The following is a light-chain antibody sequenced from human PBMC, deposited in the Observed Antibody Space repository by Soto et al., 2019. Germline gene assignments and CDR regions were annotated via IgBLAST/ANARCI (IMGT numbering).Light chain of an antibody. CDR1: QSLGSD. V-gene: IGKV3-15*01. CDR2: GAS. J-gene: IGKJ2*01. CDR3: QQSYISPRP. Sequence: RVRKLYPATLSXXPGDTATFXXRASQSLGSDLAWYQEKPGQAPRVLIFGASSRTTGIPARISGSGSGTEFTLTISSLRSEDFALYCCQQSYISPRPFGQRTNL.